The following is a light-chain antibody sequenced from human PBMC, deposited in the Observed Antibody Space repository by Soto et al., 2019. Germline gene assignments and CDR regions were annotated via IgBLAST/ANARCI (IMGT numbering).Light chain of an antibody. CDR3: QQRHSTPHT. V-gene: IGKV1-39*01. CDR2: GAS. Sequence: DIKLTQSPSSLSASVGDRVTITCRASLRISKYLNWYQQKPGKAPKLLIYGASTLQSGVPSRFSVSGSGTDFTLTNTNLLPEDSATYFCQQRHSTPHTFGGGTKLEI. CDR1: LRISKY. J-gene: IGKJ4*01.